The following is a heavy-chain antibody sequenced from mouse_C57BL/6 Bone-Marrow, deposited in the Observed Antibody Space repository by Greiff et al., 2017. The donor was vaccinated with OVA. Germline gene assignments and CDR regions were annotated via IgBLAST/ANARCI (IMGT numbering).Heavy chain of an antibody. CDR3: ARDYYGSSYEPWFAY. D-gene: IGHD1-1*01. Sequence: EVKLQESGPGLVKPSQSLSLTCSVTGYSITSGYYWNWIRQFPGNKLEWMGYISYDGSNNYNPTLKNRIPITRDTSKNQFFLKLNSVTTEDTATYYCARDYYGSSYEPWFAYWGQGTLVTVSA. V-gene: IGHV3-6*01. CDR1: GYSITSGYY. J-gene: IGHJ3*01. CDR2: ISYDGSN.